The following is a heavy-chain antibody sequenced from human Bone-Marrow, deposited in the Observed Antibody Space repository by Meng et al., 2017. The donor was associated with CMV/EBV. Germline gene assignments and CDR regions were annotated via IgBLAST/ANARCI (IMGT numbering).Heavy chain of an antibody. CDR2: INHSGST. CDR3: ASRRY. V-gene: IGHV4-34*01. Sequence: SQTLSLTCAVYGGSFSGYYWSWIRQPPGKGLEWIGEINHSGSTNYNPSLKSRVTIPVGTSKNQFSLKLSSVTAADTAVHYCASRRYWGQGTLVTVSS. J-gene: IGHJ4*02. CDR1: GGSFSGYY.